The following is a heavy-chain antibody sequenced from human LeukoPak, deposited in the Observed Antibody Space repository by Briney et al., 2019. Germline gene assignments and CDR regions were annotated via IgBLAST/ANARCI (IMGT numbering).Heavy chain of an antibody. Sequence: SETLSLTCTVSGGSISSSSYYWGWIRQPPGTGLEWIGEINHSGSTNYNPSLKSRVTISVDTSKNQFSLKLSSVTAADTAVYYCARGRNYYGSGSYYRGNWFDPWGQGTLVTVSS. CDR2: INHSGST. CDR3: ARGRNYYGSGSYYRGNWFDP. V-gene: IGHV4-39*07. J-gene: IGHJ5*02. CDR1: GGSISSSSYY. D-gene: IGHD3-10*01.